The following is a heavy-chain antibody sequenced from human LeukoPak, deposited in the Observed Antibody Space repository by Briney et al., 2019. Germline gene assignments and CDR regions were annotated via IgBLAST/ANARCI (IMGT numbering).Heavy chain of an antibody. V-gene: IGHV4-59*01. CDR2: IYYSGST. J-gene: IGHJ6*03. CDR1: GGSISSYY. D-gene: IGHD3-3*01. CDR3: ARDRTIFGVVNYMDV. Sequence: SETLSLTCTVSGGSISSYYWNWIRQPPGKGLEWIGYIYYSGSTNYNPSLKSRVTISVDTSKNQFSLKLSSVTAADTAVYYCARDRTIFGVVNYMDVWGKGTTVTVSS.